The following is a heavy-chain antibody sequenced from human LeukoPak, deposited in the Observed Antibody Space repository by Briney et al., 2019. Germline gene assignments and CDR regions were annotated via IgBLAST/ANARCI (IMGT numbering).Heavy chain of an antibody. CDR3: ASGLAAAGPDAFDI. V-gene: IGHV4-4*07. D-gene: IGHD6-13*01. Sequence: SETLSLTCSVSGGSISSSYWSWIRQPAGKGLEWIGRIYTSGSTNYSPSLKSRVTISLDKSKNQFSLKLNSVTAADTAVYYCASGLAAAGPDAFDIWGQGIMVTVSS. CDR2: IYTSGST. J-gene: IGHJ3*02. CDR1: GGSISSSY.